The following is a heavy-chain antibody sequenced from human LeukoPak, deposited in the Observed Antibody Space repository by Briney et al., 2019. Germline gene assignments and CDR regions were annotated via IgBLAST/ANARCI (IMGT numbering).Heavy chain of an antibody. CDR2: IRYEGNEK. CDR1: GFTFSYYG. D-gene: IGHD6-19*01. Sequence: GGSLRLSCAASGFTFSYYGMHWVRQAPGKGLEWVAFIRYEGNEKYYADSVKGRFKISRDNPKNTPYLEMNSLRAEDTAVYYCARDPRHSSGRGTFDPWGQGTLVTVSS. CDR3: ARDPRHSSGRGTFDP. J-gene: IGHJ5*02. V-gene: IGHV3-30*02.